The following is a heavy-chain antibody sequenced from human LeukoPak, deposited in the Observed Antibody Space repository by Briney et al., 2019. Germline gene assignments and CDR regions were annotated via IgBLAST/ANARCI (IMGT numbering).Heavy chain of an antibody. CDR1: GFTLSSNY. CDR3: ARSRIAVAGVFDY. Sequence: GGSLRLSCAASGFTLSSNYMSWVRQAPGKGLEWVSVIYSGGSTYYADSVKGRFTISRHNSKNTLYLQMNSLRAEDTAVYYCARSRIAVAGVFDYWGQGTLVTVSS. CDR2: IYSGGST. V-gene: IGHV3-53*04. D-gene: IGHD6-19*01. J-gene: IGHJ4*02.